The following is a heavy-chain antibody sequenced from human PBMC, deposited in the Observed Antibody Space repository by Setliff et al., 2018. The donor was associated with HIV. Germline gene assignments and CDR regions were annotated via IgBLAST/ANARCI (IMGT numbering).Heavy chain of an antibody. V-gene: IGHV3-23*01. J-gene: IGHJ4*02. D-gene: IGHD1-26*01. Sequence: GGSLRLSCAASGFTFATYAMSWVRQAPGKGLEWVSAITGSGGRTFYADSVKGRFTISRDNSKNTLYLQINSLRAEDTAVYYCARGAGRLNNAGATDYWGQGTLVTVSS. CDR2: ITGSGGRT. CDR3: ARGAGRLNNAGATDY. CDR1: GFTFATYA.